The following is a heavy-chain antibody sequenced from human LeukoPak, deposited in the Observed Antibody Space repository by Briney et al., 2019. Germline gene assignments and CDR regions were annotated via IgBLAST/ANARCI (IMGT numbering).Heavy chain of an antibody. CDR1: GFMFSGYG. V-gene: IGHV3-33*01. Sequence: GGSLRLSCAASGFMFSGYGMHRVRQAPGKGLEWVAVIWYDGNIKYYADSVKGRFTISRDNSKNTLYLQMNSLRAEDTAVYYCARGEFGRDGYTQDWGQGTMVTVSS. D-gene: IGHD5-24*01. CDR3: ARGEFGRDGYTQD. J-gene: IGHJ3*01. CDR2: IWYDGNIK.